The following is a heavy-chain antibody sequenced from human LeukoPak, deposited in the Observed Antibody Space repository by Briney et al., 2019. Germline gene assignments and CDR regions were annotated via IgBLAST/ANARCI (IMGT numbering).Heavy chain of an antibody. CDR3: ATDRHGDLYYFDY. D-gene: IGHD4-17*01. CDR1: GYTFTSYD. CDR2: FDPEDGET. V-gene: IGHV1-24*01. J-gene: IGHJ4*02. Sequence: ASVKVSCKASGYTFTSYDINWVRQATGQGLEWMGGFDPEDGETIYAQKFQGRVTMTEDTSTDTAYMELSSLRSEDTAVYYCATDRHGDLYYFDYWGQGTLVTVSS.